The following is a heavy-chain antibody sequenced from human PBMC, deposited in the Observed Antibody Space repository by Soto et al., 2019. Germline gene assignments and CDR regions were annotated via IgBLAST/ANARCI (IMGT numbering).Heavy chain of an antibody. Sequence: PGGSLRLSCAAFGFTFSSHAMSRVRQAPGKGLEWVSAISGSGGSTYYADSVKGRFTISRDNSKNTLYLQMNSLRAEDTAVYYCAKDPDDYGDSAPVDYWGQGTLVTVSS. CDR1: GFTFSSHA. D-gene: IGHD4-17*01. CDR3: AKDPDDYGDSAPVDY. V-gene: IGHV3-23*01. J-gene: IGHJ4*02. CDR2: ISGSGGST.